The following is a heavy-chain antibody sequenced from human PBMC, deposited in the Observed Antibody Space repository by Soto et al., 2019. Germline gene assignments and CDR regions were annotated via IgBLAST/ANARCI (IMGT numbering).Heavy chain of an antibody. Sequence: PGGSLRLSCAASGFTFSNAWMNWVRQAPGKGLEWVGRIKSKTDGGTTDYAAPVKGRFTISRDDSKNTLYLQMNSLKTEDTAAYYCTTDLYLDYGSDRDYFDYWGQRTLVTVSS. CDR2: IKSKTDGGTT. V-gene: IGHV3-15*07. J-gene: IGHJ4*02. D-gene: IGHD4-17*01. CDR1: GFTFSNAW. CDR3: TTDLYLDYGSDRDYFDY.